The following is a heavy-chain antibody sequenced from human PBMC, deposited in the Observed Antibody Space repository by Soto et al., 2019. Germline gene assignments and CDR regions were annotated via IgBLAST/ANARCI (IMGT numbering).Heavy chain of an antibody. J-gene: IGHJ4*02. D-gene: IGHD6-6*01. CDR1: GFTFSSYG. CDR2: IWYDGSNK. CDR3: ARIYSSASGQERDY. Sequence: GESLKIPCAASGFTFSSYGMHWVRQAPGKGLEWVAVIWYDGSNKYYADSVKGRFTISRDNSKNTLYLQMNSLRAEDTAVYYCARIYSSASGQERDYWGQGTLVTVSS. V-gene: IGHV3-33*01.